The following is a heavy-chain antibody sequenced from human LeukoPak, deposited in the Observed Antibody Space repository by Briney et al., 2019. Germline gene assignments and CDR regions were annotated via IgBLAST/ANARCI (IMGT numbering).Heavy chain of an antibody. CDR3: ARAKFDIVVVPAAKD. J-gene: IGHJ4*02. CDR1: GGSISSSSYY. Sequence: SETLSLTCTVSGGSISSSSYYWGWIRQPPGKGLEWIGSIYYSGSTYYNPSLKSRVTISVDTSKNQFSLKLSSVTAADTAVYYCARAKFDIVVVPAAKDWGQGTLVTVSS. CDR2: IYYSGST. D-gene: IGHD2-2*01. V-gene: IGHV4-39*07.